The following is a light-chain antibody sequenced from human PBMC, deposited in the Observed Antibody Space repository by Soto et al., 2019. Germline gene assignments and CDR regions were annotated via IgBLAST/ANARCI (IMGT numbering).Light chain of an antibody. J-gene: IGKJ5*01. CDR1: QSVSSSY. Sequence: EIVLTQSPGTLSLSPGKRATLSCRASQSVSSSYLAWYQQKPGQAPRLLIYGASGRATGIPDRFSGSGSGTDFTLTISTLEPDDFAVYYCQQYGSSTPVTFGQGTRLEIK. CDR2: GAS. CDR3: QQYGSSTPVT. V-gene: IGKV3-20*01.